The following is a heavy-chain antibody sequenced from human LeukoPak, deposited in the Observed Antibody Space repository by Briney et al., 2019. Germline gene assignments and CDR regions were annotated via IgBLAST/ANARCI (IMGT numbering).Heavy chain of an antibody. J-gene: IGHJ5*02. V-gene: IGHV4-39*07. CDR1: GGSISSSSFY. Sequence: SETLSLSCTVSGGSISSSSFYWGWIRQPPGKGLEWIGIIYSSGSTYYKPSLKSRVTISADTSKNQFSLKLSSVTATDTAVYYCARGRYSSSWYGWFDPWGQGTLVTVSS. D-gene: IGHD6-13*01. CDR3: ARGRYSSSWYGWFDP. CDR2: IYSSGST.